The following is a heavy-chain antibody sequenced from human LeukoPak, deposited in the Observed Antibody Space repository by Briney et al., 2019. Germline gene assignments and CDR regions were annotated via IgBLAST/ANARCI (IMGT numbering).Heavy chain of an antibody. V-gene: IGHV3-7*01. CDR3: ARDVGYFRFDY. D-gene: IGHD5-18*01. CDR2: IKEDGSDK. CDR1: EFTFSNYW. J-gene: IGHJ4*02. Sequence: GGSLRLSCAASEFTFSNYWMTWVRQAPGKGLEWVANIKEDGSDKYYVDSVKGRFTLSRDNAKNSLYLQMNNLRAEDTAVYYCARDVGYFRFDYWGQGTLVTVSS.